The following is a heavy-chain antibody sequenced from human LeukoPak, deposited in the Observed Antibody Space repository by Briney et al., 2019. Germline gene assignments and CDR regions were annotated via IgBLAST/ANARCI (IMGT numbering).Heavy chain of an antibody. V-gene: IGHV4-59*01. CDR3: ARDVAARRGYFDY. CDR1: GGSISSYY. Sequence: PSETLSLTCTVSGGSISSYYWSWIRQPPGKGLEWIGYIYYSGSTNYNPSLKSRVTISVDTSKNQFSLKLSSVTAADTAVYYCARDVAARRGYFDYWGQGTLVTVSS. CDR2: IYYSGST. D-gene: IGHD6-6*01. J-gene: IGHJ4*02.